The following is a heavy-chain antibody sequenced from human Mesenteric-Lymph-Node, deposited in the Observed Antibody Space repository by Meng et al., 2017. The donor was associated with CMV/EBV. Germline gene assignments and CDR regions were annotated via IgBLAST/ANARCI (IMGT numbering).Heavy chain of an antibody. CDR3: ARVRYNSLDY. Sequence: SETLSLTCTVSGGSIRTYYWSWIRQLPGKGLEWIGYISYSGSTNYNPSLKSRVTISIDTSKNQFSLKLTSLTAADTAVYYCARVRYNSLDYWGQGTLVTVSS. J-gene: IGHJ4*02. D-gene: IGHD1-1*01. CDR1: GGSIRTYY. CDR2: ISYSGST. V-gene: IGHV4-59*01.